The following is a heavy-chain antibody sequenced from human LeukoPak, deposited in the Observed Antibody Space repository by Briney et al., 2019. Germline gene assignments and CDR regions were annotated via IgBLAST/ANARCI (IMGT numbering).Heavy chain of an antibody. Sequence: GGSLRLSCAASGFTFSSYAMSWVRQAPGKGLEWVSSISSSSSYIYYADSVKGRFTISRDNAKNSLYLQMNSLRAEDTAVYYWARESIYFSGGSCYPDYWGQGTLVTVS. J-gene: IGHJ4*02. D-gene: IGHD2-15*01. CDR3: ARESIYFSGGSCYPDY. CDR2: ISSSSSYI. CDR1: GFTFSSYA. V-gene: IGHV3-21*01.